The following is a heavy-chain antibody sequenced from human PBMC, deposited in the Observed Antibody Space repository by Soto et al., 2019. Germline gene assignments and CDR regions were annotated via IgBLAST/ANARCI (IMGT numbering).Heavy chain of an antibody. V-gene: IGHV1-18*01. D-gene: IGHD5-12*01. CDR3: ARVPAFGYATKDDYYYYYGMDV. Sequence: GASVKVSCKASGYTFTSYGISWVRQAPGQGLEWMGWISAYNGNTNYAQKLQGRVTMTTDTSTSTAYMELRSLRSDDTAVYYCARVPAFGYATKDDYYYYYGMDVWGQGTTVTVSS. CDR1: GYTFTSYG. CDR2: ISAYNGNT. J-gene: IGHJ6*02.